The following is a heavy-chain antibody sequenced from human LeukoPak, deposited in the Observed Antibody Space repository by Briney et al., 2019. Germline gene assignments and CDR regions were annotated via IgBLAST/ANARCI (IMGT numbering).Heavy chain of an antibody. Sequence: ASVKVPCKASGYTFTTYDINWVRQATGQGLEWMGWMNPNSGNTGYAQKFQGRVTMTRNTSISTAYMELSSLRSEDTAVYYCARGRGSGHKENWFDPWGQGTLVTVSS. D-gene: IGHD6-19*01. V-gene: IGHV1-8*01. J-gene: IGHJ5*02. CDR2: MNPNSGNT. CDR3: ARGRGSGHKENWFDP. CDR1: GYTFTTYD.